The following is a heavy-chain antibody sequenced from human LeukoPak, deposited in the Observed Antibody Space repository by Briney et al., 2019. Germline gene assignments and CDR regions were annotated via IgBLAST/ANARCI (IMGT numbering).Heavy chain of an antibody. Sequence: SETLSLTCTVSGGSISSYYWSWIRQPPGKGLEWIGYINYSGSTNYNPSLKSRVTISVDTSKNQFSLKLSSVTAADTAVYYCARDRYSGSYLGWFDPWGQGTLVTVSS. CDR2: INYSGST. D-gene: IGHD1-26*01. CDR1: GGSISSYY. J-gene: IGHJ5*02. V-gene: IGHV4-59*12. CDR3: ARDRYSGSYLGWFDP.